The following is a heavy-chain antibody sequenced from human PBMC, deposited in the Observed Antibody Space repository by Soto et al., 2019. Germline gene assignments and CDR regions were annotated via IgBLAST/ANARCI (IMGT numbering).Heavy chain of an antibody. CDR3: ARGLRLLWFGNIWFDP. CDR2: INHSGST. V-gene: IGHV4-34*01. J-gene: IGHJ5*02. Sequence: SETLSLTCAVYGGSFSGYYWSWIRQPPGKGLEWIGEINHSGSTNYNPSLKSRVTISVDTANNQFSLKLSSVTAADTAVYYWARGLRLLWFGNIWFDPWGQGTLVTVSS. D-gene: IGHD3-10*01. CDR1: GGSFSGYY.